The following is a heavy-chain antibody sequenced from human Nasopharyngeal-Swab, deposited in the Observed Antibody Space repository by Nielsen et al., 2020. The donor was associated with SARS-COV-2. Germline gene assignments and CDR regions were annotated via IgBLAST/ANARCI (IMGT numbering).Heavy chain of an antibody. V-gene: IGHV4-39*01. CDR3: ARRRDDGGMDV. Sequence: RQAPGKGLEYIGSIYYSGSTYFNPSLKSRVTISVDTSKNQFSLKLSSVTAADTAVYYCARRRDDGGMDVWGQGTAVTVSS. CDR2: IYYSGST. D-gene: IGHD1-1*01. J-gene: IGHJ6*02.